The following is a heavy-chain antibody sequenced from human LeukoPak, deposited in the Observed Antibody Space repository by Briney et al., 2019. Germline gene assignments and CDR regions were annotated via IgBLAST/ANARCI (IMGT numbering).Heavy chain of an antibody. V-gene: IGHV3-23*01. CDR1: GFTFSSYV. J-gene: IGHJ4*02. CDR2: ISGSGGST. Sequence: GGSLRLSCAASGFTFSSYVMSWVRQAPGKGPEWVSGISGSGGSTYYADSVKGRFTISRDNSKNKVYLQMSSLRAEDTAVYYCAKPYSGSYYFDYWGQGTLVTVSS. D-gene: IGHD1-26*01. CDR3: AKPYSGSYYFDY.